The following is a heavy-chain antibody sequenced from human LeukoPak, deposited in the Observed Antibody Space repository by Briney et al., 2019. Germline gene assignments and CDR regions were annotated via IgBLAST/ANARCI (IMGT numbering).Heavy chain of an antibody. CDR3: ARVYYDSSGYYDDY. CDR1: GFAFSVYA. J-gene: IGHJ4*02. Sequence: GGSLRLSCAASGFAFSVYAMSWLRQPPGKGLEWVSTINANSGTTSYAASVRGRFTISRDNSKNTLYLQMNSLRAEDTAVYYCARVYYDSSGYYDDYWGQGTLVTVSS. CDR2: INANSGTT. D-gene: IGHD3-22*01. V-gene: IGHV3-23*01.